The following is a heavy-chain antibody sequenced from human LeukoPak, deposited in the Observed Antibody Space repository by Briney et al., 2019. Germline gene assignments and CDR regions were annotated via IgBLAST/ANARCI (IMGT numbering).Heavy chain of an antibody. Sequence: GGPLRHSCSPSGFHHGDYAMNWVRQPPGKGLEWVGFIRRKVYGGTTEFVASVEGRFTISRDDSKSVVYLQMNSLKTEDTAVYYCTRDSSWSYDCWGQGTLVTVST. D-gene: IGHD6-13*01. CDR1: GFHHGDYA. CDR3: TRDSSWSYDC. J-gene: IGHJ4*02. CDR2: IRRKVYGGTT. V-gene: IGHV3-49*04.